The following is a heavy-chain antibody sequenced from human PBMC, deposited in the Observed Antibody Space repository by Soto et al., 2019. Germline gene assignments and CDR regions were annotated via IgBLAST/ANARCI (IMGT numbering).Heavy chain of an antibody. Sequence: QITLKESGPTLVKHTQTLTLTCTFSGFSLSTSGVGVGWIRQPPGKALEWLALIYWDDDKRYSPSLKSRLTITKDTSKNQVVLTMTNMDPVDTATYYCAHRQGGLYTNNWFDPWGQGTLVTVSS. CDR2: IYWDDDK. J-gene: IGHJ5*02. CDR1: GFSLSTSGVG. CDR3: AHRQGGLYTNNWFDP. D-gene: IGHD2-15*01. V-gene: IGHV2-5*02.